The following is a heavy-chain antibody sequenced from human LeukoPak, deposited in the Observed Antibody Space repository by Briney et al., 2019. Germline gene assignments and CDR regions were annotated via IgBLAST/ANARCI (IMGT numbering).Heavy chain of an antibody. D-gene: IGHD3-10*01. CDR2: IYYSGNT. Sequence: PSETLSLTCTVSGVSISSSNSYWGWIRQPPGKGLEWIGSIYYSGNTYYNASLKSQVSISIDTSKNQFSLRLTSVTAADTAVYYCARLSTLYGSGTYYNVNYYYCMDVWGKGTTVTISS. J-gene: IGHJ6*03. CDR1: GVSISSSNSY. V-gene: IGHV4-39*01. CDR3: ARLSTLYGSGTYYNVNYYYCMDV.